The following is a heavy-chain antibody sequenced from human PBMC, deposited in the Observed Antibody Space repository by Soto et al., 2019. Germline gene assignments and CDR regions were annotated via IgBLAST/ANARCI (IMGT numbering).Heavy chain of an antibody. V-gene: IGHV3-23*01. CDR2: ISGSAGST. Sequence: PGGSLRLSCAASGFTFFNYAMSWVRQPPGMGLEWVSVISGSAGSTFYADAVKGRFTISRDNSKKMLYLQMSSLRVEDTAVYYCAKEEGSTWYPTDYWGQGTLVTVSS. CDR3: AKEEGSTWYPTDY. D-gene: IGHD6-13*01. J-gene: IGHJ4*02. CDR1: GFTFFNYA.